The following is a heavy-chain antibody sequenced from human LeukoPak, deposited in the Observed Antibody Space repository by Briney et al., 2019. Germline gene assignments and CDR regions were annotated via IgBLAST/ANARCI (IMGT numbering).Heavy chain of an antibody. V-gene: IGHV4-38-2*02. J-gene: IGHJ4*02. CDR1: GYTISSGYY. CDR2: IYQSGST. Sequence: PSETLSLTCTVSGYTISSGYYWGWIRQPPGKGLEWIGSIYQSGSTYYNPSLKSRVTISVDTSKNQFSLKLSSVTAADTAVYYCARLGSSSWSFDYWGQGTLVTVSS. CDR3: ARLGSSSWSFDY. D-gene: IGHD6-13*01.